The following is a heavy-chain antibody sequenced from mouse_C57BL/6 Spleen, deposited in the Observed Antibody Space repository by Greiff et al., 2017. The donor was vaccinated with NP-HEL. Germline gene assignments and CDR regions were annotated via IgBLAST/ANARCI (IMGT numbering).Heavy chain of an antibody. CDR3: ARRDYDYDDGFAY. V-gene: IGHV1-81*01. J-gene: IGHJ3*01. CDR1: GYTFTSYG. CDR2: IYPRSGNT. D-gene: IGHD2-4*01. Sequence: QVQLKQSGAELARPGASVKLSCKASGYTFTSYGISWVKQRTGQGLEWIGEIYPRSGNTYYNEKFKGKATLTADKSSSTAYMELRSLTSEDSAVYFCARRDYDYDDGFAYWGQGTLVTVSA.